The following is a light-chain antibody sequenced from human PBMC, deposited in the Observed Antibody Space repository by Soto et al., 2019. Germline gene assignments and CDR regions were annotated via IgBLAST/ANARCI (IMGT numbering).Light chain of an antibody. CDR1: QGIGNY. Sequence: DIQMTQSPSYLSASVGDRVTITCRASQGIGNYLAWYQQKPGTVPKLLIYSASTLQSGVPSRFSGSGSGTDFTLTISSLQPEDVATYYCQKYNSVPVTFGQGTRLEIK. V-gene: IGKV1-27*01. J-gene: IGKJ5*01. CDR2: SAS. CDR3: QKYNSVPVT.